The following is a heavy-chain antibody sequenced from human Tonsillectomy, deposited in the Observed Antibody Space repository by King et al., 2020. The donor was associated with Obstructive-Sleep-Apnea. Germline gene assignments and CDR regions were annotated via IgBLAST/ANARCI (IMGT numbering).Heavy chain of an antibody. D-gene: IGHD6-19*01. J-gene: IGHJ4*02. CDR3: AKDLSSGWYSPQDY. V-gene: IGHV3-9*01. Sequence: QLVQSGGGLVQPGRSLRLSCAASGFTFDDYAMHWVRQVPGKGLEWVSGISWNSGSIGYAHSVKGRFTISRDNAKNSLYLQMNSLRGEDTAFYYCAKDLSSGWYSPQDYWGQGTLVTVSS. CDR2: ISWNSGSI. CDR1: GFTFDDYA.